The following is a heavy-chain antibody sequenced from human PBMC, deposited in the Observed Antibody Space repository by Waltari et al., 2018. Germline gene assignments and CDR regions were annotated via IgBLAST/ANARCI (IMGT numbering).Heavy chain of an antibody. D-gene: IGHD6-6*01. V-gene: IGHV1-2*02. Sequence: VQQLQSGAQVHKPGASVTLPCKASGYTFTGYYMHCVRTAPGPGLQWMGWINPNSGGTNYAQKFQGRVTMTRDTSISTAYMELSRLRSDDTAVYYCARDFGAARIDFDYWGQGTLVTVSS. J-gene: IGHJ4*02. CDR3: ARDFGAARIDFDY. CDR1: GYTFTGYY. CDR2: INPNSGGT.